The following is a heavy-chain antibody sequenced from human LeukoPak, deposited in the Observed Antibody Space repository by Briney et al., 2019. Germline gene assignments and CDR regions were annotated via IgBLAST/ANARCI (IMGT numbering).Heavy chain of an antibody. CDR1: GFTFSSYA. D-gene: IGHD6-6*01. J-gene: IGHJ4*02. CDR3: AKDGSIAGMYYFDY. CDR2: ISGSGGST. V-gene: IGHV3-23*01. Sequence: PGGSLRLSCSASGFTFSSYAMSWVRQAPGKGLEWVSAISGSGGSTYYADSVKGRFTIYRDNSKNTPYLQMNSLRAEDTAVYYCAKDGSIAGMYYFDYWGQGTLVTVSS.